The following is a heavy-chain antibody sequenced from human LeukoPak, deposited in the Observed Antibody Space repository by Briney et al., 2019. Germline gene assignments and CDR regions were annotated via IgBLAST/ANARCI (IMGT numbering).Heavy chain of an antibody. D-gene: IGHD2-8*02. CDR3: ARVGLLVGIYGMDV. V-gene: IGHV4-59*01. Sequence: SETLSLTCTVSGGSISSYYWSWIRQPPGKGLEWIGYIYYSGSTNYNPSLKSRVTISVDTSKNQFSLKLSSVTAADTAVYYCARVGLLVGIYGMDVWGQGTTVTVSS. CDR2: IYYSGST. CDR1: GGSISSYY. J-gene: IGHJ6*02.